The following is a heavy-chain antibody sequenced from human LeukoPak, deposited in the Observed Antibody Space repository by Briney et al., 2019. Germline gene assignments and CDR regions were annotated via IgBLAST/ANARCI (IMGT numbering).Heavy chain of an antibody. Sequence: PSETLSLTCAVYDGSFSGYYWSWIRQPPGKGLEWIGEINHSGSTNYNPSLKSRVTISVDTSKNQFSLKLSSVTAADTAVYYCARAQGVTTLDYWGQGTLVTVSS. CDR1: DGSFSGYY. CDR2: INHSGST. J-gene: IGHJ4*02. CDR3: ARAQGVTTLDY. V-gene: IGHV4-34*01. D-gene: IGHD4-17*01.